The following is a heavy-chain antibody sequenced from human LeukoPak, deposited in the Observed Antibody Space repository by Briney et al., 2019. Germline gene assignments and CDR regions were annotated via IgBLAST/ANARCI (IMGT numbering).Heavy chain of an antibody. CDR1: GGSISSYY. CDR2: IYYSGST. J-gene: IGHJ4*02. V-gene: IGHV4-59*01. CDR3: ARVSLAVAGPTAAFDY. D-gene: IGHD6-19*01. Sequence: SETLSLTCTVSGGSISSYYWSRIRQPPGKGLEWIGYIYYSGSTNYNPSLKSRVTISVDTSKNQFSLKLSSVTAADTAVYYCARVSLAVAGPTAAFDYWGQGTLVTVSS.